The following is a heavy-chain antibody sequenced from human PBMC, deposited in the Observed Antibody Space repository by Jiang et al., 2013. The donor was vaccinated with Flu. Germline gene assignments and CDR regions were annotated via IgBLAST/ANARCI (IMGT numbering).Heavy chain of an antibody. Sequence: VQLVESGGGLVQPGRSLRLSCAASGFTFDDYAMHWVRQAPGKGLEWVSGISWNSGSIGYADSVKGRFTISRDNAKNSLYLQMNSLRAEDTALYYCAKDMGMTRDYDSSGPDDYFDYWGQGTLVTVSS. CDR2: ISWNSGSI. J-gene: IGHJ4*02. D-gene: IGHD3-22*01. CDR1: GFTFDDYA. V-gene: IGHV3-9*01. CDR3: AKDMGMTRDYDSSGPDDYFDY.